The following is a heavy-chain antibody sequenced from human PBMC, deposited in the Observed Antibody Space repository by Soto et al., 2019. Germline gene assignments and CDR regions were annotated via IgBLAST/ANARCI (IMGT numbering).Heavy chain of an antibody. J-gene: IGHJ4*02. D-gene: IGHD2-2*01. Sequence: PGGSLRLSCAVSGFYFNNYGINWVRQPPGKGXXXFSXVSKSDYTYYSDSVRGQFTISRDNAKYSVSLQMNKLRDEDTAVYYSAREDSIIIPAVSDFWGKGTLVTVSS. V-gene: IGHV3-21*01. CDR3: AREDSIIIPAVSDF. CDR2: VSKSDYT. CDR1: GFYFNNYG.